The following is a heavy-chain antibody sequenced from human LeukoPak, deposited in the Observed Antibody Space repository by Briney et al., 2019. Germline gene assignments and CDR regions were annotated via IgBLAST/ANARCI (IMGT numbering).Heavy chain of an antibody. Sequence: PGGSLRLSCAASGFTFSSYSMNWVRQAPGKGLEWVSSISSSSSYIYYADSVKGRFTISRDNAKNSLYLQMNSLRAEDTAVYYCAIGYRILVVTPLAFGIWGQGTMVTVSS. CDR3: AIGYRILVVTPLAFGI. J-gene: IGHJ3*02. CDR2: ISSSSSYI. D-gene: IGHD2-21*02. V-gene: IGHV3-21*01. CDR1: GFTFSSYS.